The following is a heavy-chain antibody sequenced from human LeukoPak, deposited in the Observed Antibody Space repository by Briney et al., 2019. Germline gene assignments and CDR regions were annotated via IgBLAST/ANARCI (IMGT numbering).Heavy chain of an antibody. CDR3: ARDGFSYGSGWYFDY. J-gene: IGHJ4*02. Sequence: PGRSLRLSCAASGFTFSTYGMHWVRQAPGKGLEWVAVISHDGSNKYYADSVKGRFTISRDNSKDTLYLQMNSLRAEDTAVHYCARDGFSYGSGWYFDYWGQGTLVTVSS. D-gene: IGHD5-18*01. CDR1: GFTFSTYG. V-gene: IGHV3-30*03. CDR2: ISHDGSNK.